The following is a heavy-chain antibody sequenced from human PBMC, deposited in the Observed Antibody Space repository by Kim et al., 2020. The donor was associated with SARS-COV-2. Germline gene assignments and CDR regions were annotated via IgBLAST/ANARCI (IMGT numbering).Heavy chain of an antibody. CDR2: IYYSGST. CDR3: ATSPLYYDSSGYSHHYFDY. V-gene: IGHV4-30-4*01. Sequence: SETLSLTCTVSGGSISSGDYYWSWIRQPPGTGLEWIGYIYYSGSTYYNPSLKSRVTISVDTSKNQFSLKLNSVTAADTAVYYCATSPLYYDSSGYSHHYFDYWGQGTLVTVSS. CDR1: GGSISSGDYY. D-gene: IGHD3-22*01. J-gene: IGHJ4*02.